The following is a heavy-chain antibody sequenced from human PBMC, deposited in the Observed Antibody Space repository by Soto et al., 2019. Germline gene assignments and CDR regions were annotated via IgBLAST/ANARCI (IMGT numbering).Heavy chain of an antibody. CDR3: ARQEQREADPFDY. V-gene: IGHV6-1*01. CDR1: GDTVSSNSAT. Sequence: SPALSLTGAISGDTVSSNSATWNWIRQSPSRGLEWLGRTYYRSQWYSDYALSVKSRITINPDTTKNQFSLHLNSVTPEDPAVYYCARQEQREADPFDYWGPGTLVTVSS. CDR2: TYYRSQWYS. D-gene: IGHD1-1*01. J-gene: IGHJ4*02.